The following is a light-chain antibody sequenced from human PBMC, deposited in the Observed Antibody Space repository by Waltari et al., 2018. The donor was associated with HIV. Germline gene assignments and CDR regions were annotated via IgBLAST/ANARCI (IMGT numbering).Light chain of an antibody. V-gene: IGLV4-69*01. CDR1: RGHSSYA. CDR2: LNSDGSH. J-gene: IGLJ2*01. CDR3: QTWDTGIQV. Sequence: QLVLTQSPSASASLGASVKLTCTLSRGHSSYAIAWHQQQPEQGPRYLMKLNSDGSHRKGDGIPDRFSGSSSGAERFLTISSLQSEDEADYYCQTWDTGIQVFGGGTKLTVL.